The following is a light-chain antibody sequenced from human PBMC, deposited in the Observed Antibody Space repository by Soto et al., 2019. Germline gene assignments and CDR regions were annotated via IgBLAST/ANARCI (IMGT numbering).Light chain of an antibody. CDR2: VAS. Sequence: IVLTQSPGTLSLSPGERATLSCRASQSVSSSYLAWFQQKSGQAPRLLIYVASSRATGIPDRFSGSGSGTDFTLTISRLEPEDFAVYYCQQYGSYPVTFGRGTKVDIK. CDR3: QQYGSYPVT. CDR1: QSVSSSY. J-gene: IGKJ1*01. V-gene: IGKV3-20*01.